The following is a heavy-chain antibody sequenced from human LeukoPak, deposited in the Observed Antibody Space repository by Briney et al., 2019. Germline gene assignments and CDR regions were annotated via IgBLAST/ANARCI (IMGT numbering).Heavy chain of an antibody. D-gene: IGHD3-10*01. CDR2: VHSSGST. CDR1: GGPISSGNYY. V-gene: IGHV4-61*02. Sequence: SETLSLTCTVSGGPISSGNYYGNWIRQPAGKGLEWIGRVHSSGSTNHNPSLKSRVTISRDTSKNQFSVIVSSVSAADTAIYFCARSKGDYGSGSLGYWGQGILVTVSS. CDR3: ARSKGDYGSGSLGY. J-gene: IGHJ4*02.